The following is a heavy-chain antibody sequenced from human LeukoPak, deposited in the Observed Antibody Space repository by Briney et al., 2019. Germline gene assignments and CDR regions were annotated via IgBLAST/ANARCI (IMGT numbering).Heavy chain of an antibody. CDR3: ARSLEYSSSWDY. CDR2: IYYSGST. Sequence: SETLSLTCDVSGGSLTGYYWSWVRQPPGKGLEWIGSIYYSGSTYYNPSLKSRVTISVDTSKNQFSLKLSSVTAADTAAYYCARSLEYSSSWDYWGQGTLVTVSS. D-gene: IGHD6-6*01. J-gene: IGHJ4*02. V-gene: IGHV4-39*01. CDR1: GGSLTGYY.